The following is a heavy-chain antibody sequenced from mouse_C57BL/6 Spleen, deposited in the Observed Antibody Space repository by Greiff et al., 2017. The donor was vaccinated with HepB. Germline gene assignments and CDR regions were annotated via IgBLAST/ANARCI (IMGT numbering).Heavy chain of an antibody. J-gene: IGHJ1*03. CDR1: GYTFTSYW. CDR2: IDPSDSET. D-gene: IGHD1-1*01. CDR3: ARYYGQPYWYFDV. V-gene: IGHV1-52*01. Sequence: QVQLQQPGAELVRPGSSVKLSCKASGYTFTSYWMHWVKQRPIQGLEWIGNIDPSDSETHYNQKFKDKATLTVDKSSSTAYMQLSSLTSEDSAVSYCARYYGQPYWYFDVWGTGTTVTVSS.